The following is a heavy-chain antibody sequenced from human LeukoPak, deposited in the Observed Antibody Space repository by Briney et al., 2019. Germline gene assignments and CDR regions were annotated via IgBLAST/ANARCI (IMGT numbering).Heavy chain of an antibody. CDR1: GYSISSGYY. CDR2: IYHSGST. Sequence: PSETLSLTCAVSGYSISSGYYWGWIRQPPGKGLEWIGSIYHSGSTYYNPSLKSRVTISVDTSKNQSSLKLSSVTAADTAVYYCARQITGYYYYYMDVWGKGTTVTVSS. CDR3: ARQITGYYYYYMDV. V-gene: IGHV4-38-2*01. D-gene: IGHD3-16*01. J-gene: IGHJ6*03.